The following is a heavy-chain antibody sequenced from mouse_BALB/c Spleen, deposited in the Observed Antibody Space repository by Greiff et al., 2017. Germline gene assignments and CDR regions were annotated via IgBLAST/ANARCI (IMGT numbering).Heavy chain of an antibody. D-gene: IGHD3-1*01. J-gene: IGHJ2*01. V-gene: IGHV5-9-3*01. CDR2: ISSGGSYT. CDR1: GFTFSSYA. CDR3: ARQGALRYYFDY. Sequence: EVKVEESGGGLVKPGGSLKLSCAASGFTFSSYAMSWVRQTPEKRLEWVATISSGGSYTYYPDSVKGRFTISRDNAKNTLYLQMSSLRSEDTAMYYCARQGALRYYFDYWGQGTTLTVSS.